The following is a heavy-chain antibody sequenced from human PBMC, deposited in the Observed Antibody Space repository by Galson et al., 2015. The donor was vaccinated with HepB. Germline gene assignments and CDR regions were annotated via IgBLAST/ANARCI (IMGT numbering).Heavy chain of an antibody. V-gene: IGHV3-48*02. CDR2: ISSSSGTI. CDR3: VRNTYGDYYFDF. J-gene: IGHJ4*02. CDR1: GFTFTSHS. D-gene: IGHD4-17*01. Sequence: SLRLSCAASGFTFTSHSMNWVRQAPGKGLEWVSYISSSSGTIYYADSVKGRFSISRDNAKNSLYLQMNSLRDGDTAVYYCVRNTYGDYYFDFWGQGTLVTVSS.